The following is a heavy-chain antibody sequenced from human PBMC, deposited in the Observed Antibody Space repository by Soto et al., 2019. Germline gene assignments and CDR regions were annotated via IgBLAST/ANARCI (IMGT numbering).Heavy chain of an antibody. D-gene: IGHD3-16*02. CDR1: GFTFSSYA. V-gene: IGHV3-30*18. Sequence: QVQLVESGGGVVQPGRSLRLSCAASGFTFSSYAMHWVRQAPGKGLEWVAIMSYDGNNQYYADSVKGRFTISRDNFKNRLYLQMNSLRAEDTAVYYCAKALGELSPESFDYWGQGILVTVSS. J-gene: IGHJ4*02. CDR3: AKALGELSPESFDY. CDR2: MSYDGNNQ.